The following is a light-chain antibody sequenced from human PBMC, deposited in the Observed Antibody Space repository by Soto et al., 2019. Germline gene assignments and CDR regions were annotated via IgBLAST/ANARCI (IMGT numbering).Light chain of an antibody. J-gene: IGKJ2*01. CDR2: GTS. Sequence: EIVMTQSPATLSVSPGERVTLSCRASQSVSSKLAWYQQKPGQAPRLLIFGTSTRATGVPARFSGSGSETEFTLTISSLQSEDFAVYYCQEYNNWPWYTFVQGTKLEIK. V-gene: IGKV3-15*01. CDR3: QEYNNWPWYT. CDR1: QSVSSK.